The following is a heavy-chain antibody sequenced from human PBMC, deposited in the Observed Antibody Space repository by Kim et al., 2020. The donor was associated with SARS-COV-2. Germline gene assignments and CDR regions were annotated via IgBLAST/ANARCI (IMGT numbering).Heavy chain of an antibody. CDR3: AKLGYSYGKLSDDDAFDI. J-gene: IGHJ3*02. CDR2: ISGSGGST. CDR1: GFTFSSYA. Sequence: GGSLRLSCAASGFTFSSYAMSWVRQAPGKGLEWVSAISGSGGSTYYADSVKGRFTISRDNSKNTLYLQMNSLRAEDTAVYYCAKLGYSYGKLSDDDAFDIWGQGTMVTVSS. V-gene: IGHV3-23*01. D-gene: IGHD5-18*01.